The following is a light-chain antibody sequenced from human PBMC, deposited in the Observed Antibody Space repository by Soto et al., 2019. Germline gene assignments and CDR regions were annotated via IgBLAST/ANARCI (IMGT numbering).Light chain of an antibody. CDR2: EVS. J-gene: IGLJ2*01. V-gene: IGLV2-14*01. CDR3: SSYTSSSTLV. Sequence: QSVLTQPASVSGSPGQSITISCTGTSSDVGGYNYVAWYQQHPGKAPKLMIYEVSNRPSGVSNRFSGSKSGNTASLTISGLQAEVEADYYCSSYTSSSTLVVGGGTKLTVL. CDR1: SSDVGGYNY.